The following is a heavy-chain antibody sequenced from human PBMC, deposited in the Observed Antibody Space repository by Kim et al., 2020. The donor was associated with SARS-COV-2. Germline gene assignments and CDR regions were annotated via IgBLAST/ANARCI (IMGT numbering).Heavy chain of an antibody. CDR3: ARGGFSSSWRLDY. J-gene: IGHJ4*02. CDR2: IVPFIGTS. V-gene: IGHV1-69*13. D-gene: IGHD6-13*01. CDR1: RDTFNTYA. Sequence: SVKVSCKASRDTFNTYAISWVRQAPGQGLEWLGGIVPFIGTSDYAQKFQGRLTVTADDSTTTVYMELSSLRSDDTAVYFGARGGFSSSWRLDYWGQGSL.